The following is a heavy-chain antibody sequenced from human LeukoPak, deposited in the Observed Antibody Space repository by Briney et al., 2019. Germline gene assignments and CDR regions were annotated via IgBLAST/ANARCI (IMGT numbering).Heavy chain of an antibody. D-gene: IGHD1-26*01. CDR1: GFTFSSYA. CDR3: AREIVGAREFDY. J-gene: IGHJ4*02. V-gene: IGHV3-23*01. Sequence: GGSLRLSCAASGFTFSSYAMSWVRQAPGKGLEWVSAISATGGTTHYADSVKGRFTISRDNSKNTVYLQMNSLRAEDTAVYYCAREIVGAREFDYWGQGTLVTVSS. CDR2: ISATGGTT.